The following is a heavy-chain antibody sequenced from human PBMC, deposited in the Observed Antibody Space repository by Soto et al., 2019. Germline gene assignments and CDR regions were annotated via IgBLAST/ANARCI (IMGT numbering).Heavy chain of an antibody. J-gene: IGHJ4*02. D-gene: IGHD5-18*01. CDR1: GFSVSSNS. V-gene: IGHV3-53*01. CDR2: FYGGGST. CDR3: ARDAGYNFDY. Sequence: GGSLRLSCAASGFSVSSNSMSWVRQAPGKGLEWVSIFYGGGSTFYADSVKGRFTISRDNSKNTVYLHMNNLRAEDTAVYYCARDAGYNFDYWGQGTLVTVSS.